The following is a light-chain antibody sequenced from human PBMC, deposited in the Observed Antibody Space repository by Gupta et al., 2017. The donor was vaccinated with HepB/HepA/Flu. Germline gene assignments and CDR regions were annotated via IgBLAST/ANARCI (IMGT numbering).Light chain of an antibody. CDR1: QSISTW. V-gene: IGKV1-5*03. Sequence: DIQMTHSPSTLSASVGDRVTIPCRASQSISTWLAWYQQKPGKAPKLLIYKASRRESGVPSRFSGSGSGTEFTLTISSLQPDDFANYYCQQDINSMYTFGQGTKMEIK. J-gene: IGKJ2*01. CDR3: QQDINSMYT. CDR2: KAS.